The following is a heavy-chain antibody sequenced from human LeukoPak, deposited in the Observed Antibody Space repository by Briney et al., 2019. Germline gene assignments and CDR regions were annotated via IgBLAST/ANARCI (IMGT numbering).Heavy chain of an antibody. CDR1: GGSISSINW. V-gene: IGHV4-4*02. J-gene: IGHJ3*02. CDR2: IYHSGIT. D-gene: IGHD7-27*01. CDR3: ARVRTWGSAFDI. Sequence: PSETLSLTCAVSGGSISSINWWSWVRQPPGKWLGWIGEIYHSGITNYNPSLKGRFTISVYKSKNQFCLTLSSVTAADTAVYYCARVRTWGSAFDIWGQGTMVTVSS.